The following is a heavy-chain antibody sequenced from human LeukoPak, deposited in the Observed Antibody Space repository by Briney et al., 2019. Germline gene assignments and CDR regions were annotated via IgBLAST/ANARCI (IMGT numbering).Heavy chain of an antibody. CDR3: AKDRAVAGPPFDY. V-gene: IGHV3-30*18. D-gene: IGHD6-19*01. Sequence: GGSLRLSCAASGFTFSSYGMHWVRQAPGKGLEWVAVISYDGSNKYYADSVKGRFTISRDNSKNTLYLQMNSLRAEDTAVYYCAKDRAVAGPPFDYWGQGTLVTVSS. CDR1: GFTFSSYG. J-gene: IGHJ4*02. CDR2: ISYDGSNK.